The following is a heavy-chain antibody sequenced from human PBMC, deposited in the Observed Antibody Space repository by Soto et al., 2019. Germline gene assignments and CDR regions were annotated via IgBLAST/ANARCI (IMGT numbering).Heavy chain of an antibody. J-gene: IGHJ4*02. V-gene: IGHV4-31*03. D-gene: IGHD3-9*01. CDR2: IYYSGST. Sequence: SETLSLTCTVSGGSISSGGYYWSWIRQHPGKGLEWIGYIYYSGSTYYNPSLKSRVTISVDTSKNQFSLKLSSVTAADTAVYYCARALRYFDWLDEFSFDYWGQGTLVTVSS. CDR1: GGSISSGGYY. CDR3: ARALRYFDWLDEFSFDY.